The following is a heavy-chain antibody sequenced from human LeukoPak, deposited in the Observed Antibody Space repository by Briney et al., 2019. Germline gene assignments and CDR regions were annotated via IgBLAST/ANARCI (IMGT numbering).Heavy chain of an antibody. V-gene: IGHV4-34*01. Sequence: ASETLSLTCAVYGGSFSGYYWSWIRQPPGKGLEWIGSVYHNGSTYYNPSLKSRVTISVDTSKNQFSLKLTSVTAADTAVYYCARHPSGRMWLQQGGWFDPWGQGTLVTVSS. CDR1: GGSFSGYY. CDR3: ARHPSGRMWLQQGGWFDP. CDR2: VYHNGST. D-gene: IGHD5-24*01. J-gene: IGHJ5*02.